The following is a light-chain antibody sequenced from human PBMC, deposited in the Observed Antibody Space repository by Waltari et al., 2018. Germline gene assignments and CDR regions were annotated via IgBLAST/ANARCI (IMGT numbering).Light chain of an antibody. V-gene: IGKV4-1*01. Sequence: DIVMTQSPDSLAVSLGERATINFKSSQSLLYISKSKHYLAWDQQKPGQPPKLLINRASTRESGVPDRFSGSGSGTDFTLTISSLQAEDVAIYYCQQYYNTPRTFGQGTKVEIK. CDR2: RAS. CDR1: QSLLYISKSKHY. CDR3: QQYYNTPRT. J-gene: IGKJ1*01.